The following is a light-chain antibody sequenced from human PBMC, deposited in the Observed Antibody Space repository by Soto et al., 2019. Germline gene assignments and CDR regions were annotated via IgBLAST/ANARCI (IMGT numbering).Light chain of an antibody. CDR2: GAS. CDR1: QSVSSGY. J-gene: IGKJ1*01. V-gene: IGKV3-20*01. CDR3: QQYNNWWT. Sequence: EIVLTQSPGTLSLSPGERATLSCRASQSVSSGYLAWYQQKPGQAPRLLIYGASSRATGIPDRFSGGGSGTEFTLTISSLQSEDFGVYYCQQYNNWWTFGQGTKVEI.